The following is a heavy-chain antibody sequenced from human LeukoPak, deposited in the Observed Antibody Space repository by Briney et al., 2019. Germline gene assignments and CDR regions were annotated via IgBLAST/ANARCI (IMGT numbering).Heavy chain of an antibody. J-gene: IGHJ4*02. CDR3: ARGDDYSNLTPFDY. CDR2: INHSGST. CDR1: GGSFSGYY. V-gene: IGHV4-34*01. Sequence: PSETLSLTCAVYGGSFSGYYWSWIRQPPGKGLEWIGEINHSGSTNYNPSLKSRVTISVDTSKNQFSLKLSSVTAADTAVYYCARGDDYSNLTPFDYWGQGTLVTVSS. D-gene: IGHD4-11*01.